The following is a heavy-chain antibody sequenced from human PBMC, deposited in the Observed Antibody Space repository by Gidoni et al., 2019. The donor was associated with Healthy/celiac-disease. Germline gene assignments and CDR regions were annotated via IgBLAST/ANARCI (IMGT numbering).Heavy chain of an antibody. V-gene: IGHV3-7*01. J-gene: IGHJ4*02. CDR3: ARGWLLDF. Sequence: EVERVEAGGDLVQPGGPLRPSCTASGFAFSTYWMTWVRQAPGKGLEWVANIKRDGSEKYYADSVKGRFTISRDNAKNSLYLQMNSLRVEDTAIYYCARGWLLDFWGQGNLVTVSS. CDR1: GFAFSTYW. D-gene: IGHD3-22*01. CDR2: IKRDGSEK.